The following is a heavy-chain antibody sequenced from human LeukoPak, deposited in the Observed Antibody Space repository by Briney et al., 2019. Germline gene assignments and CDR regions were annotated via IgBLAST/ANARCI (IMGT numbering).Heavy chain of an antibody. CDR3: AKGSRGSYYGSYYDY. Sequence: AGGSLRLSCAASEFTFSSYAMSWVRQAPGKGLEWVSAISGSGGSPYYADSVKGRFTISRDNSKNTLYMQMNSLRADDTAVYYCAKGSRGSYYGSYYDYWGQGTLVAVSP. J-gene: IGHJ4*02. CDR1: EFTFSSYA. CDR2: ISGSGGSP. V-gene: IGHV3-23*01. D-gene: IGHD1-26*01.